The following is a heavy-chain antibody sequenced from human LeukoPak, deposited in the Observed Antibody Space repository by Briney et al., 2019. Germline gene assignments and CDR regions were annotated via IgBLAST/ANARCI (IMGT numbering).Heavy chain of an antibody. Sequence: GGSLRLSCVVSGFTFSTFTMNWVRQAPGKGLEWVSCISSSSSYIYYADSVKGRFTISRDNAKNSLYLQMNSLRAEDTAVYYCARHWLWFGGYYMDVWGKGTTVTISS. CDR3: ARHWLWFGGYYMDV. V-gene: IGHV3-21*01. CDR1: GFTFSTFT. CDR2: ISSSSSYI. J-gene: IGHJ6*03. D-gene: IGHD3-10*01.